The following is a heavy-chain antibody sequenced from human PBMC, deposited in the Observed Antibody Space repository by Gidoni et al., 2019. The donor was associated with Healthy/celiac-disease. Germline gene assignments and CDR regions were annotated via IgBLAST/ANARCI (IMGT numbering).Heavy chain of an antibody. CDR2: IYYSGST. Sequence: QVQLQESGPGLVKPSQTLSLTCTVSGGSISSGDYYWCWIRQPPGKGLEWIGYIYYSGSTYYNPSLKSRVTISVDTSKNQFSLKLSSVTAADTAVYYCAREEYSSRGATITITGGFDYWGQGTLVTVSS. J-gene: IGHJ4*02. V-gene: IGHV4-30-4*01. CDR3: AREEYSSRGATITITGGFDY. CDR1: GGSISSGDYY. D-gene: IGHD5-12*01.